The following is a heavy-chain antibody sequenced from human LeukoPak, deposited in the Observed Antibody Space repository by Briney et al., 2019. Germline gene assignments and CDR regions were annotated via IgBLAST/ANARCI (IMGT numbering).Heavy chain of an antibody. Sequence: SVKVSCKASGGTFGSYAISWVRQAPGQGLEWMGGIIPIFGTANYAQKFQGRVTITADESTSTAYMELSSLRSEDTAVYYCASVTPYCGGDCYLGAFDIWGQGTMVTVSS. V-gene: IGHV1-69*13. CDR3: ASVTPYCGGDCYLGAFDI. D-gene: IGHD2-21*02. CDR2: IIPIFGTA. CDR1: GGTFGSYA. J-gene: IGHJ3*02.